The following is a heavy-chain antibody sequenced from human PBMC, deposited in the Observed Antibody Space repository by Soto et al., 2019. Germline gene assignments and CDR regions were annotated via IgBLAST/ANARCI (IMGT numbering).Heavy chain of an antibody. J-gene: IGHJ6*02. CDR2: ISGDNGNT. CDR3: ARDEIVVVTATRSPDYYYGMDV. D-gene: IGHD2-21*02. CDR1: GYTFTNYI. Sequence: GASVKVSCKASGYTFTNYIFSWVRQAPGQGLEWLGWISGDNGNTNYAQNLQGRVTMTTDTSTSTAYMELRSLRSDDTAVYYCARDEIVVVTATRSPDYYYGMDVWGQGTTVTVSS. V-gene: IGHV1-18*04.